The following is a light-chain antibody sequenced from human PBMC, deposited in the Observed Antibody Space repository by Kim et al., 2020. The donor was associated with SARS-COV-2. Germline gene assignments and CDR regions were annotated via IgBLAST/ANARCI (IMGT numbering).Light chain of an antibody. CDR2: EAS. CDR3: QQYNDYSVT. Sequence: SASVGDSVTMTCRASQTISSRMAWYQQKPGKVPTLLIYEASTLESGVPSRFSGSRSGTEFTLTISSLQPDDFATYYCQQYNDYSVTFGQGTKLEI. V-gene: IGKV1-5*03. CDR1: QTISSR. J-gene: IGKJ2*01.